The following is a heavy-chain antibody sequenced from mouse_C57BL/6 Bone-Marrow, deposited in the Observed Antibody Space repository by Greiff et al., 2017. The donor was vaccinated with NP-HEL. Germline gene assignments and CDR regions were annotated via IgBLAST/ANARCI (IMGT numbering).Heavy chain of an antibody. Sequence: EVHLVESGGDLVKPGGSLKLSCAASGFTFSSYGMSWVRQTPDKRLEWVATISSGGSYTYYPDSVKGRFTISRDNAKNTLYLQMSSLKSEDTAMYYCARHPYYGSSYERFAYWGQGTLVTVSA. CDR1: GFTFSSYG. D-gene: IGHD1-1*01. CDR2: ISSGGSYT. J-gene: IGHJ3*01. V-gene: IGHV5-6*01. CDR3: ARHPYYGSSYERFAY.